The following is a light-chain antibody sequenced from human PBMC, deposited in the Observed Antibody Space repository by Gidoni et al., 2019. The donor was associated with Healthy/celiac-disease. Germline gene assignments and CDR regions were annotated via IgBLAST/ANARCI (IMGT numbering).Light chain of an antibody. V-gene: IGKV1-9*01. CDR2: AAS. CDR1: QGISSY. Sequence: DIQLTQSPSFLSASVGDRVTITCRASQGISSYLAWYQQKPGNAPKLLIYAASTLQSGVPSRFSGSGSGTEFTLTISSLQPEDFATYYCQQLNSYPRGLTFGGGTKVEIK. J-gene: IGKJ4*01. CDR3: QQLNSYPRGLT.